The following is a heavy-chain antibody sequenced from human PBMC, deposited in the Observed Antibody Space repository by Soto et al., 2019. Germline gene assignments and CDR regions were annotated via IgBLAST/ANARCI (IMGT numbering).Heavy chain of an antibody. CDR2: MNPNSGNT. D-gene: IGHD6-13*01. V-gene: IGHV1-8*01. Sequence: GASVKVSCKASGYTFTSYDINWVRQATGQGLERMGWMNPNSGNTCYAQKFQGRVTISADKSISTAYLQWSSLKASDTAMYYCASSKAAAAPYDAFDIWGQGTMVTVSS. J-gene: IGHJ3*02. CDR3: ASSKAAAAPYDAFDI. CDR1: GYTFTSYD.